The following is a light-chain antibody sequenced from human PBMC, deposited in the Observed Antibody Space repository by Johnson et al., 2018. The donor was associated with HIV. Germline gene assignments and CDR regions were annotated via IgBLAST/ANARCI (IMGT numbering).Light chain of an antibody. J-gene: IGLJ1*01. CDR1: SSDMGNYA. CDR3: GTWDSSLSAGV. V-gene: IGLV1-51*02. Sequence: QSVLTQPPSVSAAPGQKVTISCSGSSSDMGNYAVSWYQQLPGTAPKLLIYETNKRPSGIPDRFSGSKSGTSATLGITGLQTGDEADYYCGTWDSSLSAGVFGTGTKVTVL. CDR2: ETN.